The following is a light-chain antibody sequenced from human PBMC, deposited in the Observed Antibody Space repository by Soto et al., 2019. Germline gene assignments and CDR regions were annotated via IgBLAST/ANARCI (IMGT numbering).Light chain of an antibody. CDR1: QSVSSNY. Sequence: EIVLTQSPGTLYLSPGERATLSCRASQSVSSNYLAWYQQKPGQAPRLLLYGAFRRATDIPDRFSGSGSGTDFTLTISRLEPEDFAVYYCQQYGSSLVHFCQGTKLQIK. CDR2: GAF. J-gene: IGKJ2*01. CDR3: QQYGSSLVH. V-gene: IGKV3-20*01.